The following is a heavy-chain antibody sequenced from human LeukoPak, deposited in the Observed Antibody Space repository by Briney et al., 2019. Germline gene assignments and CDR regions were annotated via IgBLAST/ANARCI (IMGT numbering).Heavy chain of an antibody. CDR3: ARDSPSDY. CDR1: GFTFAIYN. J-gene: IGHJ4*02. V-gene: IGHV3-48*01. Sequence: GGSLRLSCAASGFTFAIYNMNWVRQAPGKGLEWVSFISSGSTTIYYADSVKGRFTISRDNAKNSLYLQMNSLRVEDSAVYYCARDSPSDYWGQGTLVTVSS. CDR2: ISSGSTTI.